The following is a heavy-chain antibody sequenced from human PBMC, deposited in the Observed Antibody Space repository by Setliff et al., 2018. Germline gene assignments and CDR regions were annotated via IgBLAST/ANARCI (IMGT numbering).Heavy chain of an antibody. CDR1: GYSFTDYW. D-gene: IGHD3-3*01. CDR3: ARQAIFGSDAFDI. Sequence: PGESLKISCKGSGYSFTDYWIGWVRQMPGEGLEWMGIIHPSNSDTVNSPSFQGQVTISADRSITTAYLQWSSLKATDTAMYYCARQAIFGSDAFDIWGQGTMVTVSS. V-gene: IGHV5-51*01. J-gene: IGHJ3*02. CDR2: IHPSNSDT.